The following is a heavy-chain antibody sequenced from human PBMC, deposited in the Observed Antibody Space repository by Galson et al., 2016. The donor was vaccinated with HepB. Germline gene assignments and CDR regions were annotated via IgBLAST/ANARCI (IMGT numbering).Heavy chain of an antibody. CDR3: VRRNDFDYWSGFRDAYGMDV. Sequence: LSLTCTVSGDTSQSMSSSSFNWGWIRQSPTTGLEWVGNIDYRGTTSYNPSLESRVTISLDTSKRQFSLKVASVTAADTAVYYCVRRNDFDYWSGFRDAYGMDVWGQGTTVIVSS. CDR1: GDTSQSMSSSSFN. CDR2: IDYRGTT. J-gene: IGHJ6*02. V-gene: IGHV4-39*01. D-gene: IGHD3-3*01.